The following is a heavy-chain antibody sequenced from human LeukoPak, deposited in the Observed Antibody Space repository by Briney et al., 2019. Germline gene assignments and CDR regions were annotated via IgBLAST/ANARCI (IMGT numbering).Heavy chain of an antibody. Sequence: SETLSLTCTVSGGSISSSSYYWGWIRQPPGKGLEWIGSIYYSGSTYYNPSLKSRVTISVDTSKNQFSLKLSSATAADTAVYYCARRPAGGADYWGQGTLVTVSS. V-gene: IGHV4-39*01. CDR2: IYYSGST. CDR1: GGSISSSSYY. D-gene: IGHD3-16*01. J-gene: IGHJ4*02. CDR3: ARRPAGGADY.